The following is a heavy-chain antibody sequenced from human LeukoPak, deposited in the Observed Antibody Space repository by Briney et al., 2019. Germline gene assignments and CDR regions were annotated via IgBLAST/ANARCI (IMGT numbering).Heavy chain of an antibody. CDR1: GFTFSSYW. CDR3: ARAGGTYYGIAFDI. J-gene: IGHJ3*02. Sequence: GGSLRLSCAASGFTFSSYWMSWVRQAPGKGLEWVANIKQDGSEKYYVDSVKGRFTISRDNAKNSLYLQMNSLRAEDTAVYYCARAGGTYYGIAFDIWGQETMVTVSS. V-gene: IGHV3-7*01. D-gene: IGHD1-26*01. CDR2: IKQDGSEK.